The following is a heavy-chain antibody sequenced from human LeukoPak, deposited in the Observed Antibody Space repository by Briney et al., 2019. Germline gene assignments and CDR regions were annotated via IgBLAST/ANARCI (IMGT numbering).Heavy chain of an antibody. CDR1: GVTVSSNY. CDR3: AGGRLRANFDY. D-gene: IGHD5-12*01. CDR2: IYSDGST. Sequence: GGSLRLSCAASGVTVSSNYMNWVRQAPGKGLEWVSIIYSDGSTYYAESVKGRFIISRDNSKNTLYLQMNSLRAEDTAVYYCAGGRLRANFDYWGQGTLVTVSS. V-gene: IGHV3-66*01. J-gene: IGHJ4*02.